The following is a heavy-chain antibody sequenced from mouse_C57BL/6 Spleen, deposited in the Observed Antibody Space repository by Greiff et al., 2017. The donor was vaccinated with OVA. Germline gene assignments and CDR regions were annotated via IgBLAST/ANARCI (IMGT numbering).Heavy chain of an antibody. CDR1: GYTFTDYY. D-gene: IGHD2-4*01. J-gene: IGHJ3*01. CDR3: ARRGYDYEWFAY. Sequence: QVQLQQSGAELVRPGASVKLSCKASGYTFTDYYINWVKQRPGQGLEWIARIYPGSGNTYYNEKFKGKATLTAEKSSSTAYMQLSSLTSEDSAVYFCARRGYDYEWFAYWGQGTLVTVSA. CDR2: IYPGSGNT. V-gene: IGHV1-76*01.